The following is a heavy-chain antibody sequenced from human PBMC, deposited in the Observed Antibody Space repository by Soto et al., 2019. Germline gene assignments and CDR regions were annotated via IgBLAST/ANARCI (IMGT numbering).Heavy chain of an antibody. J-gene: IGHJ5*02. D-gene: IGHD1-1*01. CDR3: ARGGGTTLAPLP. Sequence: ASVKVSCKASGYTFTGYFIHWVRQAPGQGLEWMGYINPNTGATKYAPRFQGRVTMTSDTSIRTAYMDLKNLRSDDTAVYYCARGGGTTLAPLPWGPGTLVTVYS. V-gene: IGHV1-2*02. CDR1: GYTFTGYF. CDR2: INPNTGAT.